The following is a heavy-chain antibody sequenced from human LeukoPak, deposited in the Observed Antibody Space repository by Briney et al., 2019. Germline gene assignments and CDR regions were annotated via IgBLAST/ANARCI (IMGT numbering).Heavy chain of an antibody. CDR1: GFTFSNYY. CDR2: INKDGSEK. CDR3: ARDKVTY. V-gene: IGHV3-7*01. Sequence: GGSLRLSCAASGFTFSNYYMSWVRQAPGKGLEWVAHINKDGSEKYYVDSVKGRLTISRGNAKNSLYLQMNSLRVEDTAVYYCARDKVTYWGRGTLVTVSS. J-gene: IGHJ4*02.